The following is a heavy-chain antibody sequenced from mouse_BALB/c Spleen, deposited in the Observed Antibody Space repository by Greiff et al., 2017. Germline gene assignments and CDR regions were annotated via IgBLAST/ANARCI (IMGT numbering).Heavy chain of an antibody. CDR2: ISSGSSTI. Sequence: DVQLQESGGGLVQPGGSRKLSCAASGFTFSSFGMHWVRQAPEKGLEWVAYISSGSSTIYYADTVKGRFTISRDNPKNTLFLQMASLRSEDTAMYYCARPLIYDGYYTTYWGQGTLVTVSA. J-gene: IGHJ3*01. V-gene: IGHV5-17*02. CDR1: GFTFSSFG. D-gene: IGHD2-3*01. CDR3: ARPLIYDGYYTTY.